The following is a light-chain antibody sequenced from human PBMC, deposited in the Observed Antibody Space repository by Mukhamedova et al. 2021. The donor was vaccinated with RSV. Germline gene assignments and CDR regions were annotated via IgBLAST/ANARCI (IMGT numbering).Light chain of an antibody. J-gene: IGLJ1*01. Sequence: VGGYNYVSWYQQHPGKAPKLMICEVSNRPSGVSNRFSGSKSGNTASLTISGLQAEDEAEYYCSSYTGTSTPYVFGTGTKVTVL. CDR2: EVS. CDR1: VGGYNY. CDR3: SSYTGTSTPYV. V-gene: IGLV2-14*01.